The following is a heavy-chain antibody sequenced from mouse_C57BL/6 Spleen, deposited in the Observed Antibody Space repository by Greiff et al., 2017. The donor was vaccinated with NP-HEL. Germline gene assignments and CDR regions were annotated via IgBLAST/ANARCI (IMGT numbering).Heavy chain of an antibody. CDR2: IYPGSGST. CDR3: ARRGKIYYDYGGGFAY. Sequence: QVQLQQPGAELVKPGASVKMSCKASGYTFTSYWITWVKQRPGQGLAWIGDIYPGSGSTNSNEKFKSKATLTVDTSSSTAYMQLSSLTSEDSAVYYCARRGKIYYDYGGGFAYWGQGTLVTVSA. J-gene: IGHJ3*01. V-gene: IGHV1-55*01. CDR1: GYTFTSYW. D-gene: IGHD2-4*01.